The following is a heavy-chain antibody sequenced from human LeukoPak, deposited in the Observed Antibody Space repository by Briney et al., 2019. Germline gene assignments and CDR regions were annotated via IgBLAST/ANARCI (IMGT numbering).Heavy chain of an antibody. V-gene: IGHV4-34*01. D-gene: IGHD1-14*01. J-gene: IGHJ4*02. CDR3: ARDKGKNRYFDY. Sequence: SETLSLTCAVYGGSFSGYYWSWIRQPPGKGLERIGEINHSGSTNYNPSLKSRVTISVDTSKNQFSLKLSSVTAADTAVYYCARDKGKNRYFDYWGQGTLVTVSS. CDR2: INHSGST. CDR1: GGSFSGYY.